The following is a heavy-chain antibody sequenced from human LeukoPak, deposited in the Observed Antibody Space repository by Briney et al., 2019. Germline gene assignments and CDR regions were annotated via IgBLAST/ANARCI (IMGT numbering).Heavy chain of an antibody. J-gene: IGHJ6*02. CDR3: ARDSSGGSYLDV. V-gene: IGHV3-23*01. Sequence: GGSLRLSCAAYGFTFRTYFMSWVRQTPAKGLEWVSVGGSAANTYYADSVNGRFTISRDNSKNTVYLQMNSLRVEDTAVYYCARDSSGGSYLDVWGQGATVTVSS. D-gene: IGHD1-26*01. CDR1: GFTFRTYF. CDR2: GGSAANT.